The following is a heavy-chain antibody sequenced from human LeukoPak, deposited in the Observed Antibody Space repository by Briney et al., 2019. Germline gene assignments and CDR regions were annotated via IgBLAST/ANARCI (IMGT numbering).Heavy chain of an antibody. CDR1: GGSISSYY. J-gene: IGHJ6*02. CDR3: ARDKLRYFDWLSSYYYYGMDV. V-gene: IGHV4-59*01. CDR2: IYCSGST. D-gene: IGHD3-9*01. Sequence: PSETLSLTCTVSGGSISSYYWSWIRQPPGKGLEWIGYIYCSGSTNYNPSLKSRVTISEDTSKNQFSLKLSSVTAADTAVYYCARDKLRYFDWLSSYYYYGMDVWGQGTTVTVSS.